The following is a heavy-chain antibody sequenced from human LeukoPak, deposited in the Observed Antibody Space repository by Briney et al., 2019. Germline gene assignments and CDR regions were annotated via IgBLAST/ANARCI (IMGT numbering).Heavy chain of an antibody. D-gene: IGHD3-3*01. CDR2: MNPNRWNT. J-gene: IGHJ5*02. Sequence: AAVKVSCKDSGYTLTSYDINWVRQATRQGREWMEWMNPNRWNTRYAQTFQPRVTMTRNTSISTAYMALSSLRSADTAVYYCARGGGLNDFWSGYSMFPLPPWWFDPWGQGTLVTVSS. V-gene: IGHV1-8*01. CDR1: GYTLTSYD. CDR3: ARGGGLNDFWSGYSMFPLPPWWFDP.